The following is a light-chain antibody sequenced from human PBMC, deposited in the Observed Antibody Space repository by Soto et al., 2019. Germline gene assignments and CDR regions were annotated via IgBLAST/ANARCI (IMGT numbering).Light chain of an antibody. Sequence: QSALTQPASVSGSPGQSITISCAGTSCDIGAFNYVSWYQHHPGKAPKLLIYDVSDRPSGVSTRFSASKSANTASLTISGLQADDEADYYCSSYSTSSALVFGGGTKLTVL. CDR3: SSYSTSSALV. V-gene: IGLV2-14*03. CDR2: DVS. CDR1: SCDIGAFNY. J-gene: IGLJ2*01.